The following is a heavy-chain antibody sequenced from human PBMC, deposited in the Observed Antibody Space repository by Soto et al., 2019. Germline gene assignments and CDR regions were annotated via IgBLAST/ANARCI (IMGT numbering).Heavy chain of an antibody. CDR1: GYTVTTHY. CDR3: ARGGAVGVAGSAAFDM. CDR2: INPGSGAA. D-gene: IGHD3-3*01. V-gene: IGHV1-46*01. Sequence: QVQLVQSGAEVKKPGASVKISCTASGYTVTTHYMHWVRQAPGRGLEWMGAINPGSGAAKYTQTFQARITMTRDTSTNTVYLEMSARTSKDTAVFYCARGGAVGVAGSAAFDMWGQGTMVTVSS. J-gene: IGHJ3*02.